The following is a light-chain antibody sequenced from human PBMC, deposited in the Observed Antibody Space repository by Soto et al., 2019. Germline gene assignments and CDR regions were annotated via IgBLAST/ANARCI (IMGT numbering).Light chain of an antibody. CDR3: SSYISSGTYV. CDR2: EVS. V-gene: IGLV2-14*01. J-gene: IGLJ1*01. CDR1: SSDVGGYNY. Sequence: QSVLTQPTSVSGSPGQSITISCTGTSSDVGGYNYVSWYQQHPGKAPKLMIYEVSNRPSGVSNRFSGSKSGNTASLTISGLQAEDEADYYCSSYISSGTYVFGTGTKVTVL.